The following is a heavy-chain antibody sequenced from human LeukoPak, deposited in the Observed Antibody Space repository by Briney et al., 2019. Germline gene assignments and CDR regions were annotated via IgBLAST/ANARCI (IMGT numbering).Heavy chain of an antibody. V-gene: IGHV4-34*01. Sequence: SETLSLTCAVYGGSFSGYYWSWIRQPPGKGLEWIGEINHSGSTNYNPSLKSRVTISVDTSKNQFSLKLSSVTAADTAVYYCARRSAYCGGDCSPEYFQHWGQGTLVTVSS. CDR2: INHSGST. D-gene: IGHD2-21*02. CDR1: GGSFSGYY. CDR3: ARRSAYCGGDCSPEYFQH. J-gene: IGHJ1*01.